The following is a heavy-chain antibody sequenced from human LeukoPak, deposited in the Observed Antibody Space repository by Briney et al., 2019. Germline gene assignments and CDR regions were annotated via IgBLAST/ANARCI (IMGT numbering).Heavy chain of an antibody. Sequence: GGSLRLSCAASGFTFSSYGMHWVRQAPGKGLEWVAVISYDGSNKYYADSVKGRFTISRDNSKNTLYLQMNSLRAEDTAVYYCARDGPSGTYGMDVWGQGTTVTVSS. CDR3: ARDGPSGTYGMDV. V-gene: IGHV3-30*03. CDR1: GFTFSSYG. D-gene: IGHD1-14*01. CDR2: ISYDGSNK. J-gene: IGHJ6*02.